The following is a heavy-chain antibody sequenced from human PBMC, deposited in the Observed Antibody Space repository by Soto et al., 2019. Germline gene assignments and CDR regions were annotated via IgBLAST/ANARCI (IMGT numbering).Heavy chain of an antibody. V-gene: IGHV3-7*04. J-gene: IGHJ4*02. CDR1: TFTFSSYW. Sequence: EVQLVESGGGLVQPGGSLRLSCVASTFTFSSYWMTWVRQAPGKGLEWVANINPEGSDKYYVDSVKGRFTISRDNTKNSLDLQMNSLRAEDTAVYYCARADRPYAKSAYWGQGTLVTVSS. CDR3: ARADRPYAKSAY. CDR2: INPEGSDK. D-gene: IGHD3-3*01.